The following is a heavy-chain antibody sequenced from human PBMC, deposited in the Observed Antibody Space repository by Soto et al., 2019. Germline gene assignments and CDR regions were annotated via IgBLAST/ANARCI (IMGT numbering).Heavy chain of an antibody. D-gene: IGHD2-15*01. CDR3: ANNVGSCSCGSCYSYYYCDMDV. J-gene: IGHJ6*02. CDR1: GGTFSSYA. V-gene: IGHV1-69*06. CDR2: IIPIFGTA. Sequence: QVQLVQSGAEVKKPGSSVKLSRKASGGTFSSYAISWVRQAPGQGRELMGGIIPIFGTAHYEQKFQGRVTINADKSTSTGYMELSSLRSDDTAVYYCANNVGSCSCGSCYSYYYCDMDVWGQGTTVTVSS.